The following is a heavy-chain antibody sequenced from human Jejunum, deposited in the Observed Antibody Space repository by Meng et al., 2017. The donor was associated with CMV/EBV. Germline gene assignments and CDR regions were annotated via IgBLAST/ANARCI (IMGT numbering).Heavy chain of an antibody. D-gene: IGHD6-6*01. CDR1: GYSFRDYW. J-gene: IGHJ4*01. V-gene: IGHV5-51*01. CDR3: ARHGGSSAGDY. CDR2: IYPGDSNM. Sequence: SCKASGYSFRDYWIGWVRQMPGKGLEWVGIIYPGDSNMRYSPSLEGHVTISADKSITTVYLHWSSLTASDSAMYYCARHGGSSAGDYWGQGTLVTVSS.